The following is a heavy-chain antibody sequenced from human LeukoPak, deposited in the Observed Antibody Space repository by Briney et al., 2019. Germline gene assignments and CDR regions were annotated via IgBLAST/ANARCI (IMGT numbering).Heavy chain of an antibody. V-gene: IGHV4-34*01. CDR2: INPSGII. D-gene: IGHD1-26*01. J-gene: IGHJ3*01. CDR1: GESFSGYY. Sequence: SETLSLTCAVYGESFSGYYWSWIRQPPGKGLEWIGEINPSGIINFNPSLKHRITLRVDTSKSQFSLTLSSVTAADTAVYYCARRPEEWETHKRDAFDVWGQGTLVTVYS. CDR3: ARRPEEWETHKRDAFDV.